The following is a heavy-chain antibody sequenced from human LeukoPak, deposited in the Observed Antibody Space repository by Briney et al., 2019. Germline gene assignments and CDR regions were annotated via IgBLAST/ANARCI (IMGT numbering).Heavy chain of an antibody. CDR2: ISSSSSYI. CDR1: GFTFSSYS. Sequence: GGSLRLSCVASGFTFSSYSMNWVRQAPGKGLEWVSSISSSSSYIYYADSVKGRFTISRDNAENSLYLQMNSLRAEDTAVYYCARGENNYGYYYFDYWGQGTLVTVSS. D-gene: IGHD5-18*01. V-gene: IGHV3-21*01. J-gene: IGHJ4*02. CDR3: ARGENNYGYYYFDY.